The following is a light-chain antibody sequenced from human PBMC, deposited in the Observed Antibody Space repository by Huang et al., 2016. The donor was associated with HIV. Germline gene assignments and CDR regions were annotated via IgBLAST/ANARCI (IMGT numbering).Light chain of an antibody. J-gene: IGKJ2*03. CDR1: QSINNN. V-gene: IGKV3-15*01. CDR3: QQYNKWPSYS. Sequence: EIVMTQSPATLSVSPGERATLSCRASQSINNNLAWYQQKPGQTPRLLIYGASTRVTGIPPRFSGSGSGAEFTLTISSQQSEDFAVYFCQQYNKWPSYSFGQGTKLEIK. CDR2: GAS.